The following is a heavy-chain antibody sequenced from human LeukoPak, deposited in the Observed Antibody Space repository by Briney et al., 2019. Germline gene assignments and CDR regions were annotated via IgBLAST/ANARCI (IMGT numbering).Heavy chain of an antibody. CDR3: TTAPLRLTNYYYYYGMDV. J-gene: IGHJ6*02. V-gene: IGHV3-15*01. CDR2: IKSKTDGGTT. D-gene: IGHD4-17*01. Sequence: PGGSLRLSCAASGFTFSSYAMSWVRQAPGKGLEWVGRIKSKTDGGTTDYAAPVKGRFTISRDDSKNTLYLQMNSLKTEDTAVYYCTTAPLRLTNYYYYYGMDVWGQGTTVTVSS. CDR1: GFTFSSYA.